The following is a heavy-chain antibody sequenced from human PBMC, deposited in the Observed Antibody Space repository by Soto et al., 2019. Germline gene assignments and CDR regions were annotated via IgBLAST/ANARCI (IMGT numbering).Heavy chain of an antibody. Sequence: VKVSCKASGGTFSSYAISWVRQAPGQGLEWMGGIIPIFGTANYAQKFQGRVTITADESTSTAYMELSSLRPEDTAVYYCARDQTSGCSSTSCTNWFDPWGQGTLVTVSS. V-gene: IGHV1-69*13. J-gene: IGHJ5*02. D-gene: IGHD2-2*01. CDR3: ARDQTSGCSSTSCTNWFDP. CDR2: IIPIFGTA. CDR1: GGTFSSYA.